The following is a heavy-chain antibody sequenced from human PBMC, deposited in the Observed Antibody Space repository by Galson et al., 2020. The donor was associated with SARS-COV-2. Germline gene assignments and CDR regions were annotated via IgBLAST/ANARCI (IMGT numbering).Heavy chain of an antibody. Sequence: SETLSLTCTVSGYPISSGYFWGWIRQPPGKGLEWMGSIYHSGSTYYNPSLKSRVTISVDTSKNQFSLKLSSVTAADTAVYYCATYSVVVVAPTPLRADYWGQGTLVTVSS. CDR2: IYHSGST. CDR1: GYPISSGYF. J-gene: IGHJ4*02. V-gene: IGHV4-38-2*02. D-gene: IGHD2-15*01. CDR3: ATYSVVVVAPTPLRADY.